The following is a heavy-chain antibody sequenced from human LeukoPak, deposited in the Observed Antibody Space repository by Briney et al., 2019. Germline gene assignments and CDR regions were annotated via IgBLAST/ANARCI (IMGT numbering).Heavy chain of an antibody. V-gene: IGHV3-33*01. J-gene: IGHJ3*02. CDR2: IWYDGSNK. D-gene: IGHD3-22*01. CDR3: ARDLYYYDSSGYYGAFDI. CDR1: GFTFSSYG. Sequence: GGSLRLSCAASGFTFSSYGMDWVRQAPGKGLEWVAVIWYDGSNKYYADSVKGRFTISRDNSKNTLYLQMNSLRAEDTAVYYCARDLYYYDSSGYYGAFDIWGQGTMVTVSS.